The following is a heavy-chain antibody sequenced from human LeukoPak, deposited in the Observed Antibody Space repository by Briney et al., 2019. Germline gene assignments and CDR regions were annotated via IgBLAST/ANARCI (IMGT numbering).Heavy chain of an antibody. CDR3: ARDLHIVVVTALDY. J-gene: IGHJ4*02. CDR2: ISYDGSNK. V-gene: IGHV3-30*04. D-gene: IGHD2-21*02. Sequence: GGSLRLSCAASGFTFSSYAMHWVHQAPGKGLEWVAVISYDGSNKYYADSVKGRFTISRDNSKNTLYLQMNSLRAEDTAVYYCARDLHIVVVTALDYWGQGTLVTVSS. CDR1: GFTFSSYA.